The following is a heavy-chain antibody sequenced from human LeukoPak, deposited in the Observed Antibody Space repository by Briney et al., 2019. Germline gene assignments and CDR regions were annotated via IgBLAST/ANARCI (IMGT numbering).Heavy chain of an antibody. V-gene: IGHV3-66*03. CDR2: IDRSGVT. CDR1: GFTVHSNY. J-gene: IGHJ5*02. D-gene: IGHD6-19*01. Sequence: SGGSPRLSCAASGFTVHSNYMSWVRQAPGEGLEWVSVIDRSGVTHYADSVKGRFTISRDNSKNTLYLQMSSLRAEDSAVYYCAKDSSGWTPNWFDPWGQGTLVTVSS. CDR3: AKDSSGWTPNWFDP.